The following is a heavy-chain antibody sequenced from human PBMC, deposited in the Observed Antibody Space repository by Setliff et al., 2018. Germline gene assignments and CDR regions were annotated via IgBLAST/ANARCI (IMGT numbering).Heavy chain of an antibody. CDR3: ARVGSKPQLGWFDP. V-gene: IGHV3-74*03. Sequence: GSLRLSCVTSGFTFSTYWTHWVRQAPGQGLVWVARISTDGSSITYADSVKGRFTISRDNARNTLYLQMNSLTAEDTAVYYCARVGSKPQLGWFDPWGQGTLVTVSS. CDR1: GFTFSTYW. CDR2: ISTDGSSI. J-gene: IGHJ5*02. D-gene: IGHD1-26*01.